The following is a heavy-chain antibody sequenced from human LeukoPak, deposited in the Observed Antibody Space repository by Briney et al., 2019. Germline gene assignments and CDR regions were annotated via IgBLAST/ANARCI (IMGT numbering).Heavy chain of an antibody. Sequence: ASVKVSCEASGYTFTSYGISWVRQAPGQGLEWMGWISAYNGNTNYAQKLQGRVTMTTDTYTSTAYMELRSLRSDDTAVYYCARDGETYYYDSSGSAGYYFDYWGQGTLVTVSS. V-gene: IGHV1-18*01. D-gene: IGHD3-22*01. CDR3: ARDGETYYYDSSGSAGYYFDY. CDR2: ISAYNGNT. J-gene: IGHJ4*02. CDR1: GYTFTSYG.